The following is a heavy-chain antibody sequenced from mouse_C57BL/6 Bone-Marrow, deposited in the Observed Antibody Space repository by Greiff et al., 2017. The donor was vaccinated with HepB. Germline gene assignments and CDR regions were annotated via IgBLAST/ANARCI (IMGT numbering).Heavy chain of an antibody. CDR2: IHPNSGST. J-gene: IGHJ4*01. CDR3: ARWLLLRGAMDY. D-gene: IGHD2-3*01. CDR1: GYTFTSYW. V-gene: IGHV1-64*01. Sequence: QVQLQQPGAELVKPGASVKLSCKASGYTFTSYWMHWVKQRPGQGLEWIGMIHPNSGSTNYNEKFKSKATLTVDKSSSTAYMQLSSLTSEDSAVYYCARWLLLRGAMDYWGQGTSVTVSS.